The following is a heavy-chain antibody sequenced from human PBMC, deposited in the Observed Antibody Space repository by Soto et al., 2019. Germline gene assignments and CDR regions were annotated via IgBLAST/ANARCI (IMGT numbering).Heavy chain of an antibody. CDR1: GYY. CDR3: ARGGHMVRGVISSFDY. J-gene: IGHJ4*02. Sequence: GYYMHWVRQAPGQGLEWMGWINPNSGGTNYAQKFQGWVTMTRDTSISTAYMELSRLRSDDTAVYYCARGGHMVRGVISSFDYWGQGTLVTVSS. CDR2: INPNSGGT. D-gene: IGHD3-10*01. V-gene: IGHV1-2*04.